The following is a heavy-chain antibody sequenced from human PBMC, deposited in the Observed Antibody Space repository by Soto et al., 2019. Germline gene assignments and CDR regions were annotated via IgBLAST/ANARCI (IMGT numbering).Heavy chain of an antibody. CDR3: ARDRAPRGWFYLDL. CDR2: IIPIFGTP. Sequence: QVQLVQSGAEVKKPGSSVKISCKAFGGSFSDYAISWVRQAPGQGLEWMGGIIPIFGTPNYAQKCQDRVTFTAHESTSTAYMELSRLTSEDTAVYYCARDRAPRGWFYLDLWGQGTQVTVSS. CDR1: GGSFSDYA. D-gene: IGHD2-15*01. V-gene: IGHV1-69*01. J-gene: IGHJ4*02.